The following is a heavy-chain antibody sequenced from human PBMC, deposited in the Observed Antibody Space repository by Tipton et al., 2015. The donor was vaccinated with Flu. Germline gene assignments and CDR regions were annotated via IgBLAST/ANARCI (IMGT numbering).Heavy chain of an antibody. CDR1: GFTFGDYS. V-gene: IGHV3-49*03. J-gene: IGHJ6*03. CDR3: ARASWNFYDSSGYYYMDV. CDR2: IRSKAYGGST. Sequence: VQLVQSGGGLVQPGRSLRLSCTASGFTFGDYSMSWFRQAPGKGLEWVGFIRSKAYGGSTEYAASVKGRFTISRDDSRTIAYLQMNSLKTEDTAVYYCARASWNFYDSSGYYYMDVWGKGTTVTVSS. D-gene: IGHD3-22*01.